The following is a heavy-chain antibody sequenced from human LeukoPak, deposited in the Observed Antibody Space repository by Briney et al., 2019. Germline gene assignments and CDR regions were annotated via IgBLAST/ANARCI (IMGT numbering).Heavy chain of an antibody. D-gene: IGHD1-26*01. CDR1: GGTFSSYA. CDR2: IIPIFGTA. CDR3: ARDRSVGALDY. J-gene: IGHJ4*02. Sequence: ASVKVSCKASGGTFSSYAISWVRQAPGQGLEWMGGIIPIFGTANYAQKFQGRVTITADESTSTAYMELSSLRSEDTAVYYFARDRSVGALDYWGQGTLVTVSS. V-gene: IGHV1-69*13.